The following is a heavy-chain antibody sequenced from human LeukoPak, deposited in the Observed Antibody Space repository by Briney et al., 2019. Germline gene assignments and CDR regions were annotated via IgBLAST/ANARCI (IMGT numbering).Heavy chain of an antibody. CDR2: ISDSDSYI. J-gene: IGHJ6*02. Sequence: KPGGSLRLSCAASGFTFSDYYMNWVRQAPGKGLEWVSSISDSDSYIYYADSVKGRFTISRDNAKNSLYLQMNSLRAEDTAVYYCARDVRGSGSHPTYYYTGMDVWGQGTTVTVSS. CDR3: ARDVRGSGSHPTYYYTGMDV. D-gene: IGHD3-10*01. V-gene: IGHV3-21*01. CDR1: GFTFSDYY.